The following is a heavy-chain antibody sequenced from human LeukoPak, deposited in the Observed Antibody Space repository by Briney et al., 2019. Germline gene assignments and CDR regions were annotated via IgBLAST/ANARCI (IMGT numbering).Heavy chain of an antibody. J-gene: IGHJ4*02. D-gene: IGHD3-3*01. CDR1: GGSISSYY. Sequence: KPSETLSLTCSVSGGSISSYYWSWIRQPAGKGREGIGRIYTTGNTDYNPSLKSRVTMSVDTSKNQFSLNLSSVTAADTAVYYCARDARGWSGFDYWGQGTLVTVSS. CDR3: ARDARGWSGFDY. CDR2: IYTTGNT. V-gene: IGHV4-4*07.